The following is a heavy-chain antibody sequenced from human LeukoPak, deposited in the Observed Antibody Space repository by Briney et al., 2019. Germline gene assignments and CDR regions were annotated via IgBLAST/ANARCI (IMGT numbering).Heavy chain of an antibody. V-gene: IGHV4-34*01. D-gene: IGHD3-3*01. CDR1: GGSFSGYY. CDR3: ARVYDFWSGYYTGRSPPYFDY. CDR2: INHSGST. Sequence: PSETLSLTCAVYGGSFSGYYWSWIRQPPGKGLEWIGEINHSGSTNYNPSLKSRVTISVDTSKNQFSLKLSSVTAADTAVYYCARVYDFWSGYYTGRSPPYFDYWGQRTLVTVSS. J-gene: IGHJ4*02.